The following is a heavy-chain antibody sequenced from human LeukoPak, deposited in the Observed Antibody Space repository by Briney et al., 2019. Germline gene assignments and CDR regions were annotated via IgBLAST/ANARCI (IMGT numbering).Heavy chain of an antibody. Sequence: PGGSLRLSCAASGFTFSSYAMSWVRQAPLKGLEWVAIIFGGGGSTYSADSVKGRFTISRDNSINTPYLQVNNLRVEDSAVYYCARALAVAGGYYYYMDVWGKGTTVTVSS. CDR1: GFTFSSYA. V-gene: IGHV3-23*01. J-gene: IGHJ6*03. CDR2: IFGGGGST. CDR3: ARALAVAGGYYYYMDV. D-gene: IGHD6-19*01.